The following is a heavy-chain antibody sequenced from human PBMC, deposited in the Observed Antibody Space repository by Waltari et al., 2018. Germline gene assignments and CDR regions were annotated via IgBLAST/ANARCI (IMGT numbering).Heavy chain of an antibody. CDR2: IYHNGYT. D-gene: IGHD3-10*01. CDR1: GYSLSSAYL. J-gene: IGHJ4*02. Sequence: QVQLQVSGPGLVQPSETLSLTCAVSGYSLSSAYLWGWIRQPPGKGLEWIGNIYHNGYTDYNPSLRSRVTILADTSKNQFSLKMSSVTAADTAVYYCARLSRGPIECWGQGTLVAVSS. V-gene: IGHV4-38-2*01. CDR3: ARLSRGPIEC.